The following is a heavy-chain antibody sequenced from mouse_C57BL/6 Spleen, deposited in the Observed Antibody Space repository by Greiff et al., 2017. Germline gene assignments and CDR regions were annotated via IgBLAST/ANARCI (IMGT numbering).Heavy chain of an antibody. CDR2: IHPNSGST. J-gene: IGHJ4*01. Sequence: QVQLQQPGAELVKPGASVKLSCKASGYTFTSYWMHWVKQRPGQGLEWIGMIHPNSGSTNYNEKFKSKATLTVDKSSSTAYMQLSSLTSEDSAVYYCARRYYSNYAMDYWGQGTSVTVSS. CDR1: GYTFTSYW. V-gene: IGHV1-64*01. CDR3: ARRYYSNYAMDY. D-gene: IGHD2-5*01.